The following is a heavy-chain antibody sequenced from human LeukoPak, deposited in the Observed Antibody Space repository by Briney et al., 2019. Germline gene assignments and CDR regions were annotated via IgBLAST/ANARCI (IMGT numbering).Heavy chain of an antibody. CDR1: GFTFNYYT. V-gene: IGHV3-21*01. J-gene: IGHJ4*02. CDR3: ARNLGYCSGGTCYSGGDYYFQF. Sequence: GGSLRLSCAASGFTFNYYTMIWVRQAPGKGLEWVSSISGSITYIYYADSVKGRFTIARDNAHNSLFLQLSSLRAEDTAVYYCARNLGYCSGGTCYSGGDYYFQFWGQGTLVTVSS. CDR2: ISGSITYI. D-gene: IGHD2-15*01.